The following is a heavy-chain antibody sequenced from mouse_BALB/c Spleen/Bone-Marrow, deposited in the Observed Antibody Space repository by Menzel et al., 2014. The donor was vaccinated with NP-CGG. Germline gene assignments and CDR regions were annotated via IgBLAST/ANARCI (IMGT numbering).Heavy chain of an antibody. D-gene: IGHD4-1*01. Sequence: EVHLVESGGGLVKPGGSLKLSCAAPGFTFSSYAMSWVRQTPEKRLEWVATISSGGNYTYYPDSVKGRFTISRDNAKNTLYLQMSSLRSEDTAMYYCASTGYFFDYWGQGTTLTVSS. J-gene: IGHJ2*01. CDR2: ISSGGNYT. CDR1: GFTFSSYA. CDR3: ASTGYFFDY. V-gene: IGHV5-9-3*01.